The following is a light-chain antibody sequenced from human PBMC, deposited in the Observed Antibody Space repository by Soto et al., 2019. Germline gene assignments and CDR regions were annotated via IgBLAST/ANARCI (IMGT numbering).Light chain of an antibody. J-gene: IGKJ1*01. CDR1: QDISIT. CDR3: QQYNSYSQT. Sequence: EIVMTQSPAPLSVTLGERATLSCRASQDISITLAWYQQKPGQAPRLLIYDASTRATGIPARFSGSGSETEFTLTISSLQSEDFATYYCQQYNSYSQTFGQGTKVEIK. CDR2: DAS. V-gene: IGKV3-15*01.